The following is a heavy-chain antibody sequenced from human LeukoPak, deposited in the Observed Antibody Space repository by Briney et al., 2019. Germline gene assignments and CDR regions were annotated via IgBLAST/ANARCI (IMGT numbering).Heavy chain of an antibody. D-gene: IGHD3-10*01. CDR2: ISYDGSNK. J-gene: IGHJ4*02. CDR1: GFTFSSYA. V-gene: IGHV3-30-3*01. Sequence: PGGSLRLSCAASGFTFSSYAMHWVRQAPGKGLEWVAVISYDGSNKYYADSVKGRFTISRDNSKNTLYLQMNSLRAEDTAVYYCARDLRSHGDLDYGGQGTLVTVSS. CDR3: ARDLRSHGDLDY.